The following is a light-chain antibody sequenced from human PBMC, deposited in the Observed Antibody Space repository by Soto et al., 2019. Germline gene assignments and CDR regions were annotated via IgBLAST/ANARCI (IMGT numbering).Light chain of an antibody. CDR3: SSFTRSSTYV. Sequence: QSALAQPASVSGSPGQSITISCTVTSSDVGAYNFVSWYQQYPGKAPKVMIYEVNNRPSGVSNRFSGSKSGNTASLTISGLQAEDEADYYCSSFTRSSTYVFGSGTKVT. J-gene: IGLJ1*01. V-gene: IGLV2-14*01. CDR2: EVN. CDR1: SSDVGAYNF.